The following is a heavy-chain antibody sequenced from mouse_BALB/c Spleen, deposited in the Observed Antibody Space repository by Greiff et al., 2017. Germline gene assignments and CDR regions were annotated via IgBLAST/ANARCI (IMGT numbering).Heavy chain of an antibody. J-gene: IGHJ2*01. CDR2: ISSGGST. CDR1: GFTFSSYA. CDR3: ASDYYGKGY. V-gene: IGHV5-6-5*01. D-gene: IGHD1-1*01. Sequence: DVQLVESGGGLVKPGGSLKLSCAASGFTFSSYAMSWVRQTPEKRLEWVASISSGGSTYYPDSVKGRFTISRDNARNILYLQMSSLRSEDTAMYYCASDYYGKGYWGQGTTLTVSS.